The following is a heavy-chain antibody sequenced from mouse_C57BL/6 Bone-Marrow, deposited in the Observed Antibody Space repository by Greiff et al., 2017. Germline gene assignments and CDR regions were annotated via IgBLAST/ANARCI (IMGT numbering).Heavy chain of an antibody. CDR2: IDPANGNT. CDR3: ARRDYGSSYDWYFDV. CDR1: GFNIKNTY. V-gene: IGHV14-3*01. Sequence: EVQLQQSVAELVRPGASVKLSCTASGFNIKNTYMHWVKQRPEQGLEWIGRIDPANGNTKYAPKFQGKATITADTSSNTAYLQLSSLTSEDTAIYYCARRDYGSSYDWYFDVWAQGPRSPSPQ. D-gene: IGHD1-1*01. J-gene: IGHJ1*03.